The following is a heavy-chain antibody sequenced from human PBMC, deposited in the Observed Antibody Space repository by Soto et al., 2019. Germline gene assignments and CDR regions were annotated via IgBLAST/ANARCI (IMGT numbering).Heavy chain of an antibody. J-gene: IGHJ6*02. CDR3: ARVSGSYYYGMDV. Sequence: QVQLQESGPGLVKPSGTLSLTCAVSGGSISSSNWWSWVRQPPGKGLEWIGEIYHSGSTNYNPSLTSRGTISVDKSKNPFSLKLSSVTAADTAVYCCARVSGSYYYGMDVWGRGTTVTVSS. CDR2: IYHSGST. V-gene: IGHV4-4*01. CDR1: GGSISSSNW.